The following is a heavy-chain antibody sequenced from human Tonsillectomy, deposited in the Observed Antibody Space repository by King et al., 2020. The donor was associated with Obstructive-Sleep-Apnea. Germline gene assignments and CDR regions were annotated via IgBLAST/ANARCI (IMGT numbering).Heavy chain of an antibody. CDR3: ARVTDTEFDY. Sequence: VQLQESGPGLVKASQTLSLTCNVSGVSISSGGYYWSWIRQHPGKGLEWIGYIYYTGRTHYNPSLRSRVTISEDTSKNQFSLKPSSVTAADTAVYYCARVTDTEFDYWGQGTLVTVSS. CDR1: GVSISSGGYY. J-gene: IGHJ4*02. V-gene: IGHV4-31*03. CDR2: IYYTGRT.